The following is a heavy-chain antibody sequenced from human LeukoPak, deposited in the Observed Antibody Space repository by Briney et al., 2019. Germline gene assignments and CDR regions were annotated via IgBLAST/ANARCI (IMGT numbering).Heavy chain of an antibody. J-gene: IGHJ4*02. D-gene: IGHD5-24*01. Sequence: GGSLRLSCAASGFTFSSYWMNWARQAPGKGLEWVANIKQDGSKKSYVDSVKGRFTISRDDAKNSLYLQMNSLRAEDTAIYYCTRVGYIDEGIDYWGQGTLVTVSS. CDR1: GFTFSSYW. CDR3: TRVGYIDEGIDY. V-gene: IGHV3-7*04. CDR2: IKQDGSKK.